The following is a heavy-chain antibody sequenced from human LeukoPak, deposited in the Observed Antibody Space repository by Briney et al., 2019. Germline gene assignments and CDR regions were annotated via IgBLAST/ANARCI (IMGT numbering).Heavy chain of an antibody. J-gene: IGHJ3*02. CDR3: ARDGSPLAFDI. V-gene: IGHV3-48*01. Sequence: GGSLRLSCAASGFIFSTYSMNWVRQTPGKGLKWVSYISRSSSTIYYSDSVKGRFTVSRDNAKNSLYLQMNSLRAEDTSVYYCARDGSPLAFDIWGQGTVVTVSS. CDR1: GFIFSTYS. CDR2: ISRSSSTI.